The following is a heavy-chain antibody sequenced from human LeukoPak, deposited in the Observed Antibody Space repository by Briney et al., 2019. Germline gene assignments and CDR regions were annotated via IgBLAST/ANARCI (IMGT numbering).Heavy chain of an antibody. CDR1: GCTFSIYS. J-gene: IGHJ4*02. V-gene: IGHV3-64*01. Sequence: GGSLRLSCAGSGCTFSIYSMPWIRQAPGRGLEYVSAINSSGGSTYYASSVRGRFTISRDNSKNTLFIQMCSLSAEYMAVYYWARSLGGYSDYVVTNPYEFWVQGTLVTVSS. D-gene: IGHD5-12*01. CDR2: INSSGGST. CDR3: ARSLGGYSDYVVTNPYEF.